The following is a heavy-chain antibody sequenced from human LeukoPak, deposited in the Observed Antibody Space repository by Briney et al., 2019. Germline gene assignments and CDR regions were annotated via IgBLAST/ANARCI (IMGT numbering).Heavy chain of an antibody. Sequence: GASLQISSQGSGSSFTSYWIGWVRPMPGKGLEWMGIIYPGDSDTRYSPSFQGQVTISADKSISTAYLQWSSLKASDTAMYYCARMSLSGMDVWGQGTTVTVSS. CDR3: ARMSLSGMDV. V-gene: IGHV5-51*01. CDR1: GSSFTSYW. J-gene: IGHJ6*02. CDR2: IYPGDSDT.